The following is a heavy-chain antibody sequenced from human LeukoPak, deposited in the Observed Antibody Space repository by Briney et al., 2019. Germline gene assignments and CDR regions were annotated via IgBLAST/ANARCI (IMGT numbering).Heavy chain of an antibody. CDR2: INPNSGGT. J-gene: IGHJ4*02. Sequence: GASVKVSCKASGYTFTGYYIHWVRQAPGQGLEWMGRINPNSGGTNYAQKFQGRVTMTRDTSISTAYMELSRLRSDDTAVYYCARESYGLSLNYWGQGTLVTVSS. V-gene: IGHV1-2*06. CDR3: ARESYGLSLNY. D-gene: IGHD5-18*01. CDR1: GYTFTGYY.